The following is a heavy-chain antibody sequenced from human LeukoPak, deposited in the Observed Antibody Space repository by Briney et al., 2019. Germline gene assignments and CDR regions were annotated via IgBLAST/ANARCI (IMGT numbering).Heavy chain of an antibody. V-gene: IGHV3-23*01. CDR3: AKNRAVDTAMDIYFDY. Sequence: PGGSLRLSCAASGFTFNNAWMSWVRQAPGKGLEWVSAISGSGGSTYYADSVKGRFTISRDNSKNTLYLQMNSLRAEDTAVYYCAKNRAVDTAMDIYFDYWGQGTLVTVSS. J-gene: IGHJ4*02. CDR1: GFTFNNAW. D-gene: IGHD5-18*01. CDR2: ISGSGGST.